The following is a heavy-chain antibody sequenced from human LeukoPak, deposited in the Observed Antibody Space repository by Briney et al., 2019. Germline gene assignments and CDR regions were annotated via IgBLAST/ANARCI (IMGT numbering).Heavy chain of an antibody. V-gene: IGHV1-69*05. CDR3: ASPVQLERDYYYMDV. CDR2: IIPIFGTA. CDR1: GGTFSSYA. J-gene: IGHJ6*03. Sequence: SVKVSCKASGGTFSSYAISWVRQAPGQGLEWMGGIIPIFGTANYAQKFQGRVTITTDESTSTAYMELSSLRSEDTAVYYCASPVQLERDYYYMDVWGKGTTVTVSS. D-gene: IGHD6-6*01.